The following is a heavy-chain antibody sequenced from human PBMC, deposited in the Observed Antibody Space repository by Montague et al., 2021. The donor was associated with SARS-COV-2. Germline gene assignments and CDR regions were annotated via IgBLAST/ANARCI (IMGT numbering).Heavy chain of an antibody. CDR2: IYYSGST. D-gene: IGHD3-3*01. CDR1: GDSMSRSYHN. V-gene: IGHV4-39*01. Sequence: SETLSLTCSVSGDSMSRSYHNWDWIRQPPGKGLEWIGSIYYSGSTYYNPSLKSRVTISVDTSKNQFSLKLSSVTAADTAVYYCARHCKRITIFGVVTDAFDYWGQGTLVTVSS. CDR3: ARHCKRITIFGVVTDAFDY. J-gene: IGHJ4*02.